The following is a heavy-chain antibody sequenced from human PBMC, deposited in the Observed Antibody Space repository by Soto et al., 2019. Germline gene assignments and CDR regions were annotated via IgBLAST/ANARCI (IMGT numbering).Heavy chain of an antibody. CDR1: GFKFSSNA. CDR2: ITGNGDTT. CDR3: AQCPSTFGGCERVDY. Sequence: EVQLLDSGGGWVQPGGSLRLSCAASGFKFSSNAMSWVRQAPGKGLEWVSGITGNGDTTYYVQSVKGRFTISRDNSKSTLHLQINSLRAEDTAVYYFAQCPSTFGGCERVDYWGQGTLVTVSS. V-gene: IGHV3-23*01. D-gene: IGHD1-26*01. J-gene: IGHJ4*02.